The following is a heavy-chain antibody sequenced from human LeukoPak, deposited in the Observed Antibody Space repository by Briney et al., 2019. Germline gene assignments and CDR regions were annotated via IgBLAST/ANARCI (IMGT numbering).Heavy chain of an antibody. CDR3: ARVSNMVRGVTGFDY. Sequence: GGSLRLSCAASGFIFSDSWIHWVRQAPGQGLVWVSRIDSDGGSPTYTDSVKGRFTISRDNAKNTLYLQMNSLRAEDTAVYYCARVSNMVRGVTGFDYWGQGTLVTVSS. V-gene: IGHV3-74*03. CDR2: IDSDGGSP. J-gene: IGHJ4*02. D-gene: IGHD3-10*01. CDR1: GFIFSDSW.